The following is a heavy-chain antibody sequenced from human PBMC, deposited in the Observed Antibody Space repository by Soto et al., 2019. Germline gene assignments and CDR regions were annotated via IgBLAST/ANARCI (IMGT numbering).Heavy chain of an antibody. V-gene: IGHV4-39*01. CDR1: GGSISSSSYY. CDR3: ARLVWAPAAYHPAPFDY. Sequence: SETLSLTCTVSGGSISSSSYYWGWIRQPPGKGLEWIGSIYYSGSTYYNPSLKSRVTISVDTSKNQFSLKLSSVTAADTAVYYCARLVWAPAAYHPAPFDYWGQGTLVTVSS. D-gene: IGHD2-2*01. J-gene: IGHJ4*02. CDR2: IYYSGST.